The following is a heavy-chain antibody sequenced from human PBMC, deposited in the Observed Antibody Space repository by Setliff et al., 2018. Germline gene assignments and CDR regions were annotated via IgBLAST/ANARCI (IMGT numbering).Heavy chain of an antibody. D-gene: IGHD6-13*01. J-gene: IGHJ4*02. CDR1: GYTSTTNA. CDR2: ITAGIVDT. V-gene: IGHV1-3*01. Sequence: ASVKVSCKASGYTSTTNALHWVRQAPGQSLEWMGWITAGIVDTKYSQKFQGRITITRDTSASTFYMELSSLTSEDTALYYCARAGSAPAGRKGILEYWGQGSLVTVSS. CDR3: ARAGSAPAGRKGILEY.